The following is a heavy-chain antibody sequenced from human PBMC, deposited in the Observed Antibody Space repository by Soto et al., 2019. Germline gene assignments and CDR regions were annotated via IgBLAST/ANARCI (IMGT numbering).Heavy chain of an antibody. Sequence: PSETLSLTCTVSGGSISSGGYYWSWIRQHPGKGLEWIGYIYYSGSTYYNPSLKSRVTISVDTSKNQFSLKLSSVTAADTAVYYCARGEEEWLPRLGDYYYYGMDVWGQGTTVTVSS. CDR1: GGSISSGGYY. V-gene: IGHV4-31*03. CDR2: IYYSGST. J-gene: IGHJ6*02. CDR3: ARGEEEWLPRLGDYYYYGMDV. D-gene: IGHD5-12*01.